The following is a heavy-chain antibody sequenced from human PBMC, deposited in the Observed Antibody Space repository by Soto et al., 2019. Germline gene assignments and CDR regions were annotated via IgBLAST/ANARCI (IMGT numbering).Heavy chain of an antibody. D-gene: IGHD1-7*01. V-gene: IGHV3-33*01. J-gene: IGHJ4*02. Sequence: PGGSLRLSCVATGVTLSYYGVHWVRQSPCKGLEWVALIWTHGNTAYHADSVKGRFTVSRDNSRNIVYLQMNSLRAEDMAVYYCASGTGITGTYDYCGQGTPVTVSS. CDR2: IWTHGNTA. CDR1: GVTLSYYG. CDR3: ASGTGITGTYDY.